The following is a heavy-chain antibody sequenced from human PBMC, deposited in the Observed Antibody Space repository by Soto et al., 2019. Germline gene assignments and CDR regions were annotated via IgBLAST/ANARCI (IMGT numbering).Heavy chain of an antibody. CDR1: GGTFSSYA. D-gene: IGHD3-22*01. CDR2: IIPIFGTA. V-gene: IGHV1-69*01. Sequence: QVQLVQSGAEVKKPGSSVKVSCKASGGTFSSYAISWVRQAPGQGLEWMGGIIPIFGTANYAQKFQGRVTITADESTSTVYMELSSLRSEDTAVYYCASHTHYYDSSGYLPTNWFDPWGQGTLVTVSS. J-gene: IGHJ5*02. CDR3: ASHTHYYDSSGYLPTNWFDP.